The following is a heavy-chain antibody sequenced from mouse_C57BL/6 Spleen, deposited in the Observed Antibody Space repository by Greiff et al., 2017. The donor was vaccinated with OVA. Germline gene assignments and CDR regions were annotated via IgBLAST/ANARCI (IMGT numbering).Heavy chain of an antibody. CDR2: IYPRDGST. D-gene: IGHD2-1*01. CDR3: ARGKYGFDY. V-gene: IGHV1-78*01. Sequence: VQLQQSDAELVKPGASVKLSCTVSGYTFTDYTIHWMKQRPEQGLEWIGNIYPRDGSTKYNEKFKGQATFTADKSSNTAYMQLNSLTSEDTAVYFCARGKYGFDYWGQGTTLTVSS. CDR1: GYTFTDYT. J-gene: IGHJ2*01.